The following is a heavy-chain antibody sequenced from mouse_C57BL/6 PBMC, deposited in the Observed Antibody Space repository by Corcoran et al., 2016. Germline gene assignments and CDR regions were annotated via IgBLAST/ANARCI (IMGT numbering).Heavy chain of an antibody. CDR3: ARVGSSYRTAYFDV. Sequence: EVQLQQSGPELVKPGASVKISCKASGYTFTDYYMNWVKQSHGKSLEWIGDINPNNGGTSYNQKFKGKATLTVDKSSSTAYMELRSLTSEDSAVYYCARVGSSYRTAYFDVWGTGTTVTVSS. D-gene: IGHD1-1*01. J-gene: IGHJ1*03. V-gene: IGHV1-26*01. CDR1: GYTFTDYY. CDR2: INPNNGGT.